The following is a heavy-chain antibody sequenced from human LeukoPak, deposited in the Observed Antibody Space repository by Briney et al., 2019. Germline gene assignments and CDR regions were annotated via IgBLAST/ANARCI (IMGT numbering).Heavy chain of an antibody. CDR2: ISGSGGST. V-gene: IGHV3-23*01. CDR1: GFTFSSYA. CDR3: AKPPWVFGVGSDYYYMDV. J-gene: IGHJ6*03. D-gene: IGHD3-3*01. Sequence: GGSLRLSCAASGFTFSSYAMSWVRQAPGKGLEWVSAISGSGGSTYYADSVKGRFTISRDNSKNTLYLQMNSLRAEDTAVYYCAKPPWVFGVGSDYYYMDVWGKGTTVTVSS.